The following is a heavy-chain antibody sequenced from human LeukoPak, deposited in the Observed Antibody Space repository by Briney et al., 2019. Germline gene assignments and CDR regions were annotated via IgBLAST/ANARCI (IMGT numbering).Heavy chain of an antibody. CDR1: GYSISGGYY. CDR3: ARTRFKTGYSYDSSGYFLDY. D-gene: IGHD3-22*01. J-gene: IGHJ4*02. V-gene: IGHV4-38-2*01. CDR2: IYHGGST. Sequence: SETLSLTCAVSGYSISGGYYWGWVRQPPGKGLEWVGSIYHGGSTYHNPSLKSRVTISVDASKNQFSLSLSSVTAADTAVYYCARTRFKTGYSYDSSGYFLDYWGQGTLVTVSS.